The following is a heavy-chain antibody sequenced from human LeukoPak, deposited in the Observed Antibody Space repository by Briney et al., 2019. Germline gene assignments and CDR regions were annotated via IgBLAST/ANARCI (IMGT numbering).Heavy chain of an antibody. D-gene: IGHD5-24*01. J-gene: IGHJ4*02. CDR3: AKVQEMDTILPPFHY. Sequence: GGSLRLSCAVSGFIFNNYIMSWVRQAPGKGLEWVSAISGSGDTTFYADSVKGRFTISRDNSKNTLYLQVNSLRAADTAIYYCAKVQEMDTILPPFHYWGQGTLVTVSS. CDR1: GFIFNNYI. V-gene: IGHV3-23*01. CDR2: ISGSGDTT.